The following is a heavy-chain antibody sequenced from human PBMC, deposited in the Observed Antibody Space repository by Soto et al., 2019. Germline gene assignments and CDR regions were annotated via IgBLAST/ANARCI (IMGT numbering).Heavy chain of an antibody. D-gene: IGHD3-9*01. CDR2: ISVSGDRT. CDR1: GFTFSSYA. CDR3: GKDPSTGYAVN. V-gene: IGHV3-23*01. J-gene: IGHJ4*02. Sequence: GGSLRLSCAASGFTFSSYAMCWVRQAPGKGLEWVSSISVSGDRTFYADSVKGRFTISRDNSRNTLHLQMNSLRAEDTAVYYFGKDPSTGYAVNWGQGTLVNVSS.